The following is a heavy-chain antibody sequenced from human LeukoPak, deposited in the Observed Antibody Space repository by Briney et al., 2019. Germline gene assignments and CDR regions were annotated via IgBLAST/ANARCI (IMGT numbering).Heavy chain of an antibody. V-gene: IGHV4-30-4*01. J-gene: IGHJ6*02. CDR1: GVSISSGDYY. Sequence: SETLSLTCTVSGVSISSGDYYWTWLRQPPGKGLEWIGYIYYSGSTHYNPSLKSRVSISVDTAKNQFSLNLSSVTAADTAVYYCARDQNKYDSSGYYYYQYGMDVGGQGTTVTVSS. CDR3: ARDQNKYDSSGYYYYQYGMDV. CDR2: IYYSGST. D-gene: IGHD3-22*01.